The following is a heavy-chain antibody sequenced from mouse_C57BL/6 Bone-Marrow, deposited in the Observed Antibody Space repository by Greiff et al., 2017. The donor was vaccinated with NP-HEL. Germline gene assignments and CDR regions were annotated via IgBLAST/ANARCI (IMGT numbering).Heavy chain of an antibody. CDR1: GYTFTSYC. CDR2: IHHNSGST. J-gene: IGHJ3*01. Sequence: VQLQQPGAGLVKPGASVKLSCTASGYTFTSYCMHWVNQTPGQGLEWIGMIHHNSGSTNYNDKFKSKATLTVDKSSSTAYMQRSSLTSEASSVYSCARGGYYETWFAYWGQGTLVTVSA. CDR3: ARGGYYETWFAY. V-gene: IGHV1-64*01. D-gene: IGHD2-3*01.